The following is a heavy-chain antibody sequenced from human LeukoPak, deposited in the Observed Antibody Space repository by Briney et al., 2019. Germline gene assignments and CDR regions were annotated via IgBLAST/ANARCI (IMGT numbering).Heavy chain of an antibody. CDR1: GFTFSSYE. Sequence: GGSLRLSCAASGFTFSSYEMNWVRQAPGKGLEWVSSISSSSSYIYYADSVKGRFTISRDNAKNSLYLQMNSLRAEDTAVYYCARASRIAAAGTPPLNWGQGTLVTVSS. V-gene: IGHV3-21*01. CDR3: ARASRIAAAGTPPLN. CDR2: ISSSSSYI. D-gene: IGHD6-13*01. J-gene: IGHJ4*02.